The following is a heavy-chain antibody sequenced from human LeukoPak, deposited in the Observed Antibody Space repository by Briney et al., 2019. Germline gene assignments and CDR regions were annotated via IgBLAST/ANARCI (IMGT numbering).Heavy chain of an antibody. CDR1: GYTFTDYY. CDR3: SRVAHESILGAGCFDP. CDR2: INPKSGGT. D-gene: IGHD3-3*01. Sequence: ASVNVSCKASGYTFTDYYVHWVRQAPGQGLEWMGWINPKSGGTNYAQNFQGRVTMTRDTSITTAYMELNRLTSDDTAVYYWSRVAHESILGAGCFDPWGQRTLVTVSS. J-gene: IGHJ5*02. V-gene: IGHV1-2*02.